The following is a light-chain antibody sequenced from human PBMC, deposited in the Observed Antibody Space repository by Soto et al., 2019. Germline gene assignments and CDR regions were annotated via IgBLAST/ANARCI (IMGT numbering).Light chain of an antibody. J-gene: IGKJ1*01. Sequence: IVLTQSPGTLSLSPGERATLSCRASQSVSSSDLAWYQQKPGQAPRLLIYSASSRATGIPDRFSGSGSGTDFTLTISRLEPEDFAVYYCQQLITYPQTFGQGTKVEIK. CDR2: SAS. CDR1: QSVSSSD. CDR3: QQLITYPQT. V-gene: IGKV3-20*01.